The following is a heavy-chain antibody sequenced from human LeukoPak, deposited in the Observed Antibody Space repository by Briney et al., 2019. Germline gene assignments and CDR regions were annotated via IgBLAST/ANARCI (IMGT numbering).Heavy chain of an antibody. V-gene: IGHV3-43D*03. CDR2: ISWNGDNT. CDR3: AKGRLLDYSFYYMDV. J-gene: IGHJ6*03. Sequence: GGSLRLSCAASGFTFDENAMHWVRQAPGKGLEWVSLISWNGDNTYYADSVKGRFTISRDNSKNSLYLQMNSLRAEDTALYYCAKGRLLDYSFYYMDVWGKGTTVTVSS. D-gene: IGHD3-16*01. CDR1: GFTFDENA.